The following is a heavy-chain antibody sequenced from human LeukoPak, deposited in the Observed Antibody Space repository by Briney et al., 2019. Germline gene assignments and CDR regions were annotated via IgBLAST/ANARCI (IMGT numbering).Heavy chain of an antibody. Sequence: ASVKVSCNASGYXFTSYYMHWVRQAPGQGLEWMGLINPSGGNTRYAQKFQGRVTMTRDTSTSTVYMELSSLRSEDTAVYYCARDLRGAVAAAGTINDEIDYWGQGTLVTVSS. D-gene: IGHD6-13*01. V-gene: IGHV1-46*01. CDR2: INPSGGNT. CDR1: GYXFTSYY. CDR3: ARDLRGAVAAAGTINDEIDY. J-gene: IGHJ4*02.